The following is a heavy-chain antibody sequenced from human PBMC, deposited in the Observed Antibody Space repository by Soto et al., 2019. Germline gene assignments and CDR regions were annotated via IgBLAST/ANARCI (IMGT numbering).Heavy chain of an antibody. CDR1: GGSISSYY. Sequence: SETLSLTCTVSGGSISSYYWSWIRQPPGKGLEWIGYIYYSGSTNYNPSLKSRVTISVDTSKNQFSLKLSSVTAADTAVYYCARLVNGDYPCDWGQGTLVTVSS. CDR2: IYYSGST. CDR3: ARLVNGDYPCD. V-gene: IGHV4-59*08. J-gene: IGHJ4*02. D-gene: IGHD4-17*01.